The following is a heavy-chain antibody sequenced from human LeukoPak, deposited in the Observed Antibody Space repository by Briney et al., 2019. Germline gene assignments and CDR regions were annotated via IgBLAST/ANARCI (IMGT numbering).Heavy chain of an antibody. CDR1: GGSISSYY. Sequence: SETLSLTCTVSGGSISSYYWSWIRQPPGKGLEWIGYIYYSGSTNYNPSLKSRVTISVDTSKNQFSMKMGFVTAADTAVYYCARDLYYDSSGYPLGAFDIWGQGTMVTVSS. CDR3: ARDLYYDSSGYPLGAFDI. J-gene: IGHJ3*02. V-gene: IGHV4-59*01. D-gene: IGHD3-22*01. CDR2: IYYSGST.